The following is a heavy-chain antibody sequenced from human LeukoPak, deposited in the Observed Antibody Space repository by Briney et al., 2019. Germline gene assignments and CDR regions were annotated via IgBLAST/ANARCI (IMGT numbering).Heavy chain of an antibody. Sequence: GGSLRLSCAASGFTFSSYDMHWVRQATGKGLEWVSAIGTAGDTYYPGSVKGRFTISRENAKNSLYLQMTSLRAGDTAVYYCARGLYYYDSSGYPEAFDIWGQGTMVTVSS. CDR1: GFTFSSYD. CDR3: ARGLYYYDSSGYPEAFDI. CDR2: IGTAGDT. V-gene: IGHV3-13*01. J-gene: IGHJ3*02. D-gene: IGHD3-22*01.